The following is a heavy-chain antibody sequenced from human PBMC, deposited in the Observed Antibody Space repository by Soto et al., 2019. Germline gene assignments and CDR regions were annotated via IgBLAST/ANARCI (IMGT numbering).Heavy chain of an antibody. CDR1: GGSVSSTDYS. Sequence: QLQLQESGPGLVKPSETLSLTCTVSGGSVSSTDYSWGWVRQSPGKGLEWIGTVYSHDNTHYNPSLLSRVTISVDTSKNEFSLRLSSGTAADTAVYYCARLNGYCVSTKCRGYYGMDVWGQGTTVTVSS. D-gene: IGHD2-2*03. V-gene: IGHV4-39*01. CDR2: VYSHDNT. CDR3: ARLNGYCVSTKCRGYYGMDV. J-gene: IGHJ6*02.